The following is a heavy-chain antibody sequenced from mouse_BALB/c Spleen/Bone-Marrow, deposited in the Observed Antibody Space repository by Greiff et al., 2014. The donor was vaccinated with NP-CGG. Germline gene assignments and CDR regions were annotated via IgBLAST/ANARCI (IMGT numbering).Heavy chain of an antibody. CDR3: ARDRGVQGYAMDY. Sequence: EVQVVESGGGLVKPGGSLKLSCAASGFTFSDYYMYWVRQTPEKRLEWVATISDGSTYTYYPDSVKGPFTISRDNAKNNLYLQMSSLKSEDTALYYCARDRGVQGYAMDYWGQGTSVTVSS. V-gene: IGHV5-4*02. CDR1: GFTFSDYY. D-gene: IGHD2-14*01. CDR2: ISDGSTYT. J-gene: IGHJ4*01.